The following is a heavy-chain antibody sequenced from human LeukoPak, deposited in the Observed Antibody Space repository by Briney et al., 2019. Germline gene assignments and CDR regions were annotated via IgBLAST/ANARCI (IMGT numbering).Heavy chain of an antibody. CDR1: GYTFTNYG. J-gene: IGHJ5*02. Sequence: ASVKVSCKASGYTFTNYGINWVRQAPGQGLEWMGWINGYNGNTNYAREFQGRVIMTTDTSTTTAYMELRSLRSDDTAVYYCTRGNGDTVSTSLNWFDPWGQGTLVIVSS. V-gene: IGHV1-18*01. CDR3: TRGNGDTVSTSLNWFDP. CDR2: INGYNGNT. D-gene: IGHD5/OR15-5a*01.